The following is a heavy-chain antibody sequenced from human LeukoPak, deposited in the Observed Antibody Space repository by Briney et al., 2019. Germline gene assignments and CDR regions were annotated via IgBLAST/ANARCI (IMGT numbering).Heavy chain of an antibody. CDR2: ISHDGSNK. Sequence: SCKASGGTFSSYAMHWVRQAPGKGLEWVAVISHDGSNKYYADSVKGRFTVSRDNSKNTLYLQMNSLRAEDTAVYYCASDQHTSWGQGTLVTVSS. V-gene: IGHV3-30*04. CDR1: GGTFSSYA. D-gene: IGHD2-21*01. J-gene: IGHJ5*02. CDR3: ASDQHTS.